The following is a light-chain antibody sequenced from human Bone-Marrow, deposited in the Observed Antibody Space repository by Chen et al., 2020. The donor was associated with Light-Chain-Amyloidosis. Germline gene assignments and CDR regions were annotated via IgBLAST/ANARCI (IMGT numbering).Light chain of an antibody. J-gene: IGLJ3*02. Sequence: SYVLTQPSSVSVAQGQTATIACGGNNIGYTSVHWYQQTPGQAPLLVVYDDSDRPSGIPERLSGSNSGNTATLTISRVEAGDEADYYCQVWDRSSDRPVFGGGTKLTVL. CDR2: DDS. V-gene: IGLV3-21*02. CDR1: NIGYTS. CDR3: QVWDRSSDRPV.